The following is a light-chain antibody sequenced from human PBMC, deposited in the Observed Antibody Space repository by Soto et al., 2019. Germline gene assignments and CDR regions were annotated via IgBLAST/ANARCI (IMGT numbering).Light chain of an antibody. Sequence: DIQMTQSPSTLSASIGDSVTITCRASQSSDSWLAWYQQKPGKAPKLLIYKASSLQTGVPSRFSGSGSGTEVTLTISSLQPDDFATYYCQHYNSYSRTFGQGTKVEVK. CDR3: QHYNSYSRT. J-gene: IGKJ1*01. V-gene: IGKV1-5*03. CDR2: KAS. CDR1: QSSDSW.